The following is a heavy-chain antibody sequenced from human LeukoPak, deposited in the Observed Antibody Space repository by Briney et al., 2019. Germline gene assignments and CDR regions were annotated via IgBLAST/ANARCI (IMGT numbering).Heavy chain of an antibody. D-gene: IGHD2-15*01. J-gene: IGHJ4*02. Sequence: PGGSLRLSCAASGFTFSSYAMSWVRQAPGKGLEWVSAISGSGGSTHYADSVKGRFTISRDNSKNTLYLRMNSLRAEDTAVYYCAKDRRIYCSGGSCYYPYWGQGTLVTVSS. CDR2: ISGSGGST. CDR1: GFTFSSYA. V-gene: IGHV3-23*01. CDR3: AKDRRIYCSGGSCYYPY.